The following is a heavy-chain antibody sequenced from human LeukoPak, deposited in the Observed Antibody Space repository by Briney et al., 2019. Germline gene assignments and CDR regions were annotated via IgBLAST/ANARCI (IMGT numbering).Heavy chain of an antibody. CDR1: GFTFSSYG. D-gene: IGHD4-17*01. CDR2: ISYDGSNK. CDR3: AKGRAVTTWRYGMDV. Sequence: GGSLRLSCAASGFTFSSYGMHWDRQAPGKGLEWVAVISYDGSNKYYADSVKGRFTISRDNSKNTLYLQMNSLRAEDTAVYYCAKGRAVTTWRYGMDVWGQGTTVTVSS. V-gene: IGHV3-30*18. J-gene: IGHJ6*02.